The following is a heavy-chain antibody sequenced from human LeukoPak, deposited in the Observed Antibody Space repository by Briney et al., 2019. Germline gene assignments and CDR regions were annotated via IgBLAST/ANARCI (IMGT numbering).Heavy chain of an antibody. V-gene: IGHV4-59*01. Sequence: PSGTLSLTCTVSGASISSSYWSWVRQPPGKRLEWIGFIYYNGNTNSNPSLKSRVTISADTSKNQFSLKLTSVTAADTAVYYCVRGNYDNRGYSYAFDIWGQGAMVTVSS. CDR3: VRGNYDNRGYSYAFDI. CDR1: GASISSSY. J-gene: IGHJ3*02. D-gene: IGHD3-22*01. CDR2: IYYNGNT.